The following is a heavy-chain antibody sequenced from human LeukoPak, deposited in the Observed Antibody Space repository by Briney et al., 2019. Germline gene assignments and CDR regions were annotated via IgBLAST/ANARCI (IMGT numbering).Heavy chain of an antibody. J-gene: IGHJ3*02. CDR1: GFTFSSYG. Sequence: PGGSLRLSCAASGFTFSSYGMSWVRQAPGKGLEWVSAISGSGGTIYYADSVKGRFTISRDNAKNSLYLQMNSLRAEDTAVYYCARSESQQLVDIWGQGTMVTVSS. CDR2: ISGSGGTI. V-gene: IGHV3-48*04. CDR3: ARSESQQLVDI. D-gene: IGHD6-13*01.